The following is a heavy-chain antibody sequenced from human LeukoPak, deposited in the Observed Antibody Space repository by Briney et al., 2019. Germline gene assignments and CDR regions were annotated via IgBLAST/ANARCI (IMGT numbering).Heavy chain of an antibody. D-gene: IGHD6-6*01. CDR1: GDSISSSSYY. Sequence: PSETLSLTCTVSGDSISSSSYYWGWIRQPRGKGLEWIGSLSYSGSTYYNPSLKSRVTISVDASKNQFSLRLSSVTAADTAVYYCARGRIASRQGDWGQGTLVTVSS. V-gene: IGHV4-39*02. CDR2: LSYSGST. J-gene: IGHJ4*02. CDR3: ARGRIASRQGD.